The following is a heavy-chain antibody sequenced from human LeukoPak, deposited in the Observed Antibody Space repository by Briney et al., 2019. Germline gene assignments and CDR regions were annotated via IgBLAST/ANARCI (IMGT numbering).Heavy chain of an antibody. CDR3: ARAFSMVRGVIKGYGMDV. CDR2: IIPILGIA. J-gene: IGHJ6*02. D-gene: IGHD3-10*01. CDR1: GGTFSSYA. V-gene: IGHV1-69*04. Sequence: SVKVSCKASGGTFSSYAISWVRQAPGQGLEWMGRIIPILGIANYAQKFQGRVTITADKSTSTAYMELSSLRSEDTAVYYCARAFSMVRGVIKGYGMDVWGQGTTVTVFS.